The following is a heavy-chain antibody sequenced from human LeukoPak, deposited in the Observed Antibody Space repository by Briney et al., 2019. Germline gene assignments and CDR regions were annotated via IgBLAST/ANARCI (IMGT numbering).Heavy chain of an antibody. CDR1: RFTFSSYS. CDR2: ICSKSHLL. Sequence: PGGSLSLSCAASRFTFSSYSMDGVRQAPEEGLEWVSSICSKSHLLPYAHSVKGRFTISSDKAKIPLYLQINSLRAEDTAVYYCARARRCSSTSCYSYAFDIWGQGTMVTVSS. V-gene: IGHV3-21*01. CDR3: ARARRCSSTSCYSYAFDI. D-gene: IGHD2-2*01. J-gene: IGHJ3*02.